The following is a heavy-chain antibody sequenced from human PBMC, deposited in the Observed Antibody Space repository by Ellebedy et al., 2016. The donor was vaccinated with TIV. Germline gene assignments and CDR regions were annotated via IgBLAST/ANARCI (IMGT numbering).Heavy chain of an antibody. D-gene: IGHD3-22*01. Sequence: GESLKISCAASGFTFSNAWMSWVRQAPGKGLEWVGRIKSKTDGGTTDYAAPVKGRFTISRDDSKNTLYLQMNSLKTEDTAVYYCTTDEDYYDEDYWGQGTLVTVSS. V-gene: IGHV3-15*01. CDR2: IKSKTDGGTT. J-gene: IGHJ4*02. CDR3: TTDEDYYDEDY. CDR1: GFTFSNAW.